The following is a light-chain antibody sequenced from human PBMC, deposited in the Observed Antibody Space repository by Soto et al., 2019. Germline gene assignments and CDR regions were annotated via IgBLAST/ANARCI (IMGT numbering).Light chain of an antibody. CDR3: QQYGSSPEALT. Sequence: EIVLTQSPGTLYLSPGERATLSCRASQSVSSSYIAWYQQKPGQAPRLLIYGASSRATGIPDRFSCRGSGTDFSLTISILEAEDVAVCYWQQYGSSPEALTFGGGTKGEIK. CDR2: GAS. V-gene: IGKV3-20*01. J-gene: IGKJ4*01. CDR1: QSVSSSY.